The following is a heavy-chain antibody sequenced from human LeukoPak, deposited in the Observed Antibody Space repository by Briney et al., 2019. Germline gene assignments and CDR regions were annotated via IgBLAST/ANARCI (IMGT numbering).Heavy chain of an antibody. D-gene: IGHD3-10*01. Sequence: GGSLRLSCAASGFTFSSYAMHWVRQAPGKGLEWVAVISYDGSNKNYADSVKGRFTISRDNSKNTLYLQMDSLRAEGTAVYYCARSSYYYGSGSYPDYWGQGTLVTVSS. J-gene: IGHJ4*02. CDR1: GFTFSSYA. V-gene: IGHV3-30-3*01. CDR2: ISYDGSNK. CDR3: ARSSYYYGSGSYPDY.